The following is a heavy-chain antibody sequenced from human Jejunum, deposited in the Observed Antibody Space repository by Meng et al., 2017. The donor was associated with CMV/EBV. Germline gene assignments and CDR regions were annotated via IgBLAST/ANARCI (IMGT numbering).Heavy chain of an antibody. Sequence: FTSYTMSWVRQVPGKGLEWVSSISTHSTYISYEDSVKGRFTISRDNAKNSLYLQVDSLRAEDTAVYYCASGFCGSTTCYREFDYWGQGTLVTVSS. J-gene: IGHJ4*02. CDR3: ASGFCGSTTCYREFDY. CDR1: FTSYT. V-gene: IGHV3-21*01. D-gene: IGHD2-2*01. CDR2: ISTHSTYI.